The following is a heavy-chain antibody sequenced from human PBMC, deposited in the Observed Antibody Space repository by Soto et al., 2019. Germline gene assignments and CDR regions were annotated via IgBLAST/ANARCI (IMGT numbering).Heavy chain of an antibody. Sequence: ASVKVSCKASGYTFTSYYMHWVRQAPGQGLEWMGIINPSGGSTSYAQKFQGRVTMTRDTSTSTVYMELSSLRSEDTAVYYCARDGVGATVFFGYFDYWGQGALVTVSS. CDR3: ARDGVGATVFFGYFDY. CDR1: GYTFTSYY. V-gene: IGHV1-46*01. J-gene: IGHJ4*02. CDR2: INPSGGST. D-gene: IGHD1-26*01.